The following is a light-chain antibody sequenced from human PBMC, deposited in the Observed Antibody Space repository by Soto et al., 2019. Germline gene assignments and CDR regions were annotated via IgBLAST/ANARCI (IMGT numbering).Light chain of an antibody. CDR1: QSISRY. Sequence: DIQMTQSPSSLSASVGDRVTITCRASQSISRYLNWYQQKPGIASKLLIYAESSYQSGVPSRFSGSGSGTDFTLTISSLQPEDFATYYCQQSYSSPKTFGQGTKVDIK. CDR2: AES. J-gene: IGKJ1*01. CDR3: QQSYSSPKT. V-gene: IGKV1-39*01.